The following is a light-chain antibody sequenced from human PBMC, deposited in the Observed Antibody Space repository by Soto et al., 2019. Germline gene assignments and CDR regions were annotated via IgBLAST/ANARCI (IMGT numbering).Light chain of an antibody. V-gene: IGKV3-11*01. CDR1: QSVRAY. CDR2: DAS. Sequence: EIVLTQYPATRSLSPGERATLSCRASQSVRAYLAWYQQKPGQAPMLLIYDASNRATGIPARFSGSGSGTDFTLTISSLEPEDVAVYYCQQRSSWPLTFGGGTKVDIK. J-gene: IGKJ4*01. CDR3: QQRSSWPLT.